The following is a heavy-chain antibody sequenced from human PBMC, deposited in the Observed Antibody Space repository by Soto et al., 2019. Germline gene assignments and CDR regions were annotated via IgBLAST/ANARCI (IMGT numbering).Heavy chain of an antibody. CDR2: IYYSGST. Sequence: PSETLSLTCTVSGGSISSGGYYWSWIRQHPGKGLEWIGYIYYSGSTYYNPSLKSRVTISVDTSKNQFSLKLSSVTAADTAVYYCARDTHGLFDYWGQGTLVTVSS. CDR3: ARDTHGLFDY. D-gene: IGHD2-8*01. CDR1: GGSISSGGYY. V-gene: IGHV4-31*03. J-gene: IGHJ4*02.